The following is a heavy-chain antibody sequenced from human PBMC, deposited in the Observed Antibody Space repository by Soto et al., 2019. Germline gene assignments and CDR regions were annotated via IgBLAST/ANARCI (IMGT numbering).Heavy chain of an antibody. CDR3: ARPRVMQQLPLGDYYYGMDV. J-gene: IGHJ6*02. Sequence: PGESLKISCKGSGYSFTSYWIGWVRQMPGKGLEWMGIIYPGDSDTRCSPSFQGQVTISADKSISTAYLQWSSLKASDTAMYYCARPRVMQQLPLGDYYYGMDVWGQGTTVTVSS. CDR2: IYPGDSDT. CDR1: GYSFTSYW. D-gene: IGHD6-13*01. V-gene: IGHV5-51*01.